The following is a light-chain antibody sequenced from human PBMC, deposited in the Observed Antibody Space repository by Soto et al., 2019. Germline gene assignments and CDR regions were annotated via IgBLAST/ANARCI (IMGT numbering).Light chain of an antibody. Sequence: QSVLTQPASVSGSPGQSITISYTGTSSDVGAYSFVSWFQQHPGKAPKLIIYGVSDRPSGVSNRFSGSKSGNTASLTISGLQAEDEADYYCSSYTIFTTYVFGTGTKVTVL. CDR1: SSDVGAYSF. CDR2: GVS. V-gene: IGLV2-14*01. J-gene: IGLJ1*01. CDR3: SSYTIFTTYV.